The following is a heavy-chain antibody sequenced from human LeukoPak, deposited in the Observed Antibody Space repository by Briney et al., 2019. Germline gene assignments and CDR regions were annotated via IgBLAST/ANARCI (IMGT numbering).Heavy chain of an antibody. V-gene: IGHV3-30*02. D-gene: IGHD5-24*01. CDR1: GFIFSNYG. CDR2: IRYDGSSE. J-gene: IGHJ3*02. Sequence: GGSLRLSCAASGFIFSNYGMHWVRQAPGKWLEWVAFIRYDGSSEYYADSVKGRFTISRDNSKNTLYLQMDSLRTEDTSVYYCAKDSGVGMATTFSILDIWGQGTMVTVSS. CDR3: AKDSGVGMATTFSILDI.